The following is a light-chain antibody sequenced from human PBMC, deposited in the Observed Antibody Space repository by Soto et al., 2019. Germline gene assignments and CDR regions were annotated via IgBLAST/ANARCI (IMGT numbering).Light chain of an antibody. CDR1: SSDIGNYNY. CDR2: DVS. J-gene: IGLJ1*01. V-gene: IGLV2-14*01. Sequence: QSALTQPASVSGSPGQSITISCTGTSSDIGNYNYVSWYQQHPGKAPKLMIYDVSNRPSGVSNRFSAPKSGNTASLTISGLQAEDEADYYCSSYTSSATLYVFGAGTKVTVL. CDR3: SSYTSSATLYV.